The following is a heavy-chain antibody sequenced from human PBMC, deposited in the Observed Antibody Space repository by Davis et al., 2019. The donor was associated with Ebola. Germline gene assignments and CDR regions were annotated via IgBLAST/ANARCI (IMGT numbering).Heavy chain of an antibody. D-gene: IGHD2-15*01. J-gene: IGHJ4*02. CDR2: IYYSGST. CDR1: GGSISNRTQY. CDR3: ARQGYCSGGHCPFYFDY. Sequence: PSETLSLTCTVSGGSISNRTQYWGWIRQPPGKGLEWIGSIYYSGSTYSNPSLKSRVTISVDTPKNQFSLNLSSVTAADTAVYYCARQGYCSGGHCPFYFDYWGQGTLVTVSS. V-gene: IGHV4-39*01.